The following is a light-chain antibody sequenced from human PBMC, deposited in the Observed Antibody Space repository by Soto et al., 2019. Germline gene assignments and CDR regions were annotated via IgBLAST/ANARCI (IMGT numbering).Light chain of an antibody. CDR2: TAS. Sequence: DIQMTQSPSSLSASVGDRVTITCRASQSIDSYLHWYQQKPGKAPKLLIYTASSLQSGVPSSFSGSGSGTDFTLTISSLQPADFATYYCQQSYRNPPTFGQGTKVEIK. CDR1: QSIDSY. J-gene: IGKJ1*01. CDR3: QQSYRNPPT. V-gene: IGKV1-39*01.